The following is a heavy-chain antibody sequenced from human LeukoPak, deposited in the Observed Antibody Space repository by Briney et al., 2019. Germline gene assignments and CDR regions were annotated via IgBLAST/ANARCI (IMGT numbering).Heavy chain of an antibody. Sequence: SETLSDTCTVSGGSIINYYWSWIRQTPGKGLEWIGYIYSSGITDYNPSLKSRVTISLDTSKNQFSLKLTSVTAADTAVYYCARHGFRSFTQRLDYWGQGTLVTVSS. CDR1: GGSIINYY. D-gene: IGHD2-21*01. J-gene: IGHJ4*02. V-gene: IGHV4-59*08. CDR2: IYSSGIT. CDR3: ARHGFRSFTQRLDY.